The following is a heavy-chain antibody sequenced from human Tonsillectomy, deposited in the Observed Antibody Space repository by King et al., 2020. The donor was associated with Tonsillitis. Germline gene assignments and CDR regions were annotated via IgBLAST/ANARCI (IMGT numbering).Heavy chain of an antibody. J-gene: IGHJ4*02. CDR3: ARDKFESWYPLFDY. V-gene: IGHV3-48*02. CDR1: GFTFSSYS. D-gene: IGHD6-13*01. Sequence: VQLVESGGGLVQPGGSLRLSCAATGFTFSSYSMNWVRQAPGKGLEWVSYISSSSTIYYADSVKGRFTISRDNAKNSLYLQMNSLRDEDTAVYYCARDKFESWYPLFDYWGQGTLVTVSS. CDR2: ISSSSTI.